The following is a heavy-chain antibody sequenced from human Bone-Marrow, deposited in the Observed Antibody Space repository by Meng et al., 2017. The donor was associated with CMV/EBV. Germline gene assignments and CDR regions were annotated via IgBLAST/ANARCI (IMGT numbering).Heavy chain of an antibody. V-gene: IGHV3-30*04. CDR3: ARGNTVAGFDY. D-gene: IGHD6-19*01. CDR2: ISYDGSNK. Sequence: LSLTCAASGFTFSSYAMHWVRQAPGKGLEWVAVISYDGSNKYYADSVKGRFTISRDNYKNTLYLQMNSLRAEDTAVYYCARGNTVAGFDYWGQGTLVTVPS. CDR1: GFTFSSYA. J-gene: IGHJ4*02.